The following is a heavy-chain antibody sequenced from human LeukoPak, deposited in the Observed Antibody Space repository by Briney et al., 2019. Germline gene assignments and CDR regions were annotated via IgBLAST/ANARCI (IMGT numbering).Heavy chain of an antibody. CDR3: AKDRDYDILTGYYL. V-gene: IGHV3-53*01. CDR1: GFTVSSNY. J-gene: IGHJ4*02. D-gene: IGHD3-9*01. CDR2: IYSGGST. Sequence: GGSLRLSCAASGFTVSSNYMSWVRQAPGKGLEWVSIIYSGGSTFYADSVKGRFTISRDNSKNTLYLQMNSLRAEDTAVYYCAKDRDYDILTGYYLWGQGTLVTVSS.